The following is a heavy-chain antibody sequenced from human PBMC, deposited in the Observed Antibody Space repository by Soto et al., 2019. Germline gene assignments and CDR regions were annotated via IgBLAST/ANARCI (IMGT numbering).Heavy chain of an antibody. J-gene: IGHJ4*02. V-gene: IGHV1-18*04. Sequence: ASVKVSCKASGYTFTSCGISWVRQAPGQGLEWTGWISAYNGNTNYAQKLQGRVTMTTDTSTSTAYMELRSLRSDDTAVYYCARGRPSGYGDPDFHSVDYWGQGTMVTVYS. CDR3: ARGRPSGYGDPDFHSVDY. CDR1: GYTFTSCG. CDR2: ISAYNGNT. D-gene: IGHD4-17*01.